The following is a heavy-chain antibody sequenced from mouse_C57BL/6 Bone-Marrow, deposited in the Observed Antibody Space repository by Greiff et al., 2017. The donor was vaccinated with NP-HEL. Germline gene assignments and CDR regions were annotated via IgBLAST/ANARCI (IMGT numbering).Heavy chain of an antibody. CDR3: ARRIITTVDDY. V-gene: IGHV1-50*01. D-gene: IGHD1-1*01. J-gene: IGHJ2*01. CDR1: GYTFTSYW. Sequence: QVQLQQPGAELVKPGASVKLSCKASGYTFTSYWMQWVKQRPGQGLEWIGEIDPSDSYTNYNQKFKGKATLTVDTSSSTAYMQLSSLTSEDSAVYYCARRIITTVDDYWGQGTTLTVSS. CDR2: IDPSDSYT.